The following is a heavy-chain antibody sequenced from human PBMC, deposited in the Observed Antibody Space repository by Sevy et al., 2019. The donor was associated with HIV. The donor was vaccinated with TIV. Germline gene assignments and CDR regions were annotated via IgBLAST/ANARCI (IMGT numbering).Heavy chain of an antibody. CDR1: GFTFSSYW. CDR2: IKQDGSEK. CDR3: ARASSTSSHYGMDV. D-gene: IGHD2-2*01. J-gene: IGHJ6*02. Sequence: GGSLRLSCAASGFTFSSYWMSWVRQAPGKGLEWVANIKQDGSEKYYVDSVKGRFTISRHNAKNSLYLQMNSLRAEDTAVYYCARASSTSSHYGMDVWGQGTTVTVSS. V-gene: IGHV3-7*03.